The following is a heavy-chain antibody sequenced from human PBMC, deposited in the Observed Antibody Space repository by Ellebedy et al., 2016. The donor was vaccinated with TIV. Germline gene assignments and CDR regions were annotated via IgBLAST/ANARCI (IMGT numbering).Heavy chain of an antibody. CDR3: VRELLPGGADV. CDR2: IYGNSDRI. D-gene: IGHD2-21*01. CDR1: GFTFSTYW. V-gene: IGHV3-9*01. J-gene: IGHJ6*02. Sequence: SLKISXAASGFTFSTYWMHWVRQAPGKGLEWVSGIYGNSDRIGYADPVRGRFTTSRDNAKNSLYLQMNSLSTEDTALYYCVRELLPGGADVWGRGTTVTVSS.